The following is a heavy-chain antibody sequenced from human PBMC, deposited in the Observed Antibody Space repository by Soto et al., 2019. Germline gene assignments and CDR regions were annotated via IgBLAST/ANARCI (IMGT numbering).Heavy chain of an antibody. CDR3: SKWSGVGDA. D-gene: IGHD3-10*01. V-gene: IGHV3-23*01. CDR2: ISDSGGNT. J-gene: IGHJ5*02. CDR1: GFTFSSYS. Sequence: EVQLTESGGGLVQPGGSLRLSCAASGFTFSSYSMTWVRQAPGKGLEWVSGISDSGGNTWYADSVKGRFTISRDNSKNTLFLQMNSLRAEDTAVYCCSKWSGVGDAWGQGTLVTVSS.